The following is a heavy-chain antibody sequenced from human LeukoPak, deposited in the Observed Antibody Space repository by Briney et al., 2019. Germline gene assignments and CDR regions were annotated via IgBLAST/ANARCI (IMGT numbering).Heavy chain of an antibody. CDR1: GYSISSGYY. V-gene: IGHV4-38-2*01. J-gene: IGHJ4*02. CDR3: ACATLGY. Sequence: SETLSLTCAVSGYSISSGYYWGWIRQPPGKGLEWIGSIYHSGSTYYNPSLKSRVTISVDTSKNQFSLKLSSVTAADTAVYYCACATLGYWGQGTLVTVSS. D-gene: IGHD2/OR15-2a*01. CDR2: IYHSGST.